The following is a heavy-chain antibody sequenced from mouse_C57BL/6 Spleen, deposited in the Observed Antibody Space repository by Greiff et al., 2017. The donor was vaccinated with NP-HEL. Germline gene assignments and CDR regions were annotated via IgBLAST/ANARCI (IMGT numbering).Heavy chain of an antibody. J-gene: IGHJ4*01. D-gene: IGHD1-1*01. V-gene: IGHV1-64*01. CDR2: IHPNSGST. CDR3: ARLTTVVAPYYAMDY. Sequence: QVQLQQPGAELVKPGASVKLSCKASGYTFTSYWMHWVKPRPGQGLEWIGMIHPNSGSTNYNEKFKSKATLTVDKSSSTAYMQLSSLTSEDSAVYYCARLTTVVAPYYAMDYWGQGTSVTVSS. CDR1: GYTFTSYW.